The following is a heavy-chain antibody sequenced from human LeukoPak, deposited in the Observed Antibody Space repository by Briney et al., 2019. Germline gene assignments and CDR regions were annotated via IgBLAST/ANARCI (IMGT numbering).Heavy chain of an antibody. D-gene: IGHD3-22*01. J-gene: IGHJ4*02. CDR1: GFTFSSYW. CDR3: ARDHYYDSSQFDY. V-gene: IGHV3-74*01. CDR2: INSDGSST. Sequence: PGWSLRLSCAASGFTFSSYWMHWVRQAPGKGLVWVSRINSDGSSTRYVDSVKGRFTISRDNAKNTLYLQMNSLRAEDTAVYYCARDHYYDSSQFDYWGQGTLVTVS.